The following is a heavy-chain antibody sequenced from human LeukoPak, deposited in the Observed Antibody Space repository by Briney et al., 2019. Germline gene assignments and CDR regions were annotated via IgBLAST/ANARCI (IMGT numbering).Heavy chain of an antibody. D-gene: IGHD2-21*02. CDR1: GVTISSYY. Sequence: KASETLSLTCAVSGVTISSYYWSWIRQPAGKGLEWIGRIYTSGSTNYNPSLKSRVTMSVDTSKNQFSLKLSSVTAADTAVYYCARARAYCGGDCYSDFDYWGQGTLVTVSS. V-gene: IGHV4-4*07. J-gene: IGHJ4*02. CDR3: ARARAYCGGDCYSDFDY. CDR2: IYTSGST.